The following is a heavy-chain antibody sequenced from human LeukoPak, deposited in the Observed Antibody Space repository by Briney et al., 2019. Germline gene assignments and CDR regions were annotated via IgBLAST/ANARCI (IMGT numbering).Heavy chain of an antibody. Sequence: GGSLRLSCAASGFTFSSYAMHWVRQAPGKGLEWVAVISYDGGNKYYADSVKGRFTISRDNSKNTLYLQMNSLRAEDTAVYYCASPYYYDSSGSRVFDIWSQGTMVTVSS. CDR1: GFTFSSYA. J-gene: IGHJ3*02. D-gene: IGHD3-22*01. CDR2: ISYDGGNK. CDR3: ASPYYYDSSGSRVFDI. V-gene: IGHV3-30-3*01.